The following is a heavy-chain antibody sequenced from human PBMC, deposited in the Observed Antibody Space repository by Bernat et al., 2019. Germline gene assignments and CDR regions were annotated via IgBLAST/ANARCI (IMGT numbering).Heavy chain of an antibody. J-gene: IGHJ4*02. Sequence: EVQLAESGGGLVQPGGSLRLSCAASGFTFRDYWMDWVRQAPGKGPVWVLRINIDGTTTNYAASVKGRFTMSRDNAKNTVYLQMNSLRAEDTAVYYCVRDPNRRLDYWGQGTQVTVSP. CDR1: GFTFRDYW. V-gene: IGHV3-74*01. D-gene: IGHD1/OR15-1a*01. CDR3: VRDPNRRLDY. CDR2: INIDGTTT.